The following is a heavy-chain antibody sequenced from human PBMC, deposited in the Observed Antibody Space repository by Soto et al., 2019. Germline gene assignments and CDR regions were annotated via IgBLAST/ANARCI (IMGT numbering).Heavy chain of an antibody. CDR3: ARDGYSGYDLVSYFDY. D-gene: IGHD5-12*01. Sequence: SVKVSCEASGGTFSSYAISWVRQAPGEGLEWMGGIIPIFGTANYAQKFQGRVTITADESTSTAYMELSSLRSEDTAVYYCARDGYSGYDLVSYFDYWGQGTLVTVSS. V-gene: IGHV1-69*13. CDR1: GGTFSSYA. CDR2: IIPIFGTA. J-gene: IGHJ4*02.